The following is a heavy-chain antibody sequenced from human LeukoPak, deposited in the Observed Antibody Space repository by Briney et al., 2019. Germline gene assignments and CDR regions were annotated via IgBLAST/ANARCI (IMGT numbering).Heavy chain of an antibody. J-gene: IGHJ6*02. CDR3: ARGVYSKGIAAARRKPYYYYGMDV. Sequence: SETLSLTCAVYGGSFSGYYWSWIRQPPGKGLEWIGEINHSGSTNYNPSLKSRVTISVDTSKNQFSLKLSSVTAADTAVYYCARGVYSKGIAAARRKPYYYYGMDVWGQGTTVTVSS. D-gene: IGHD6-13*01. CDR2: INHSGST. V-gene: IGHV4-34*01. CDR1: GGSFSGYY.